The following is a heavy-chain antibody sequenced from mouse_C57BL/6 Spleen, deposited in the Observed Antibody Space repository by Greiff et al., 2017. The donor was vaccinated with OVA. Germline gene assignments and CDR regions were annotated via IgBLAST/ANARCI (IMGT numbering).Heavy chain of an antibody. V-gene: IGHV5-16*01. CDR3: ARDHYGSSYVSYWYFDV. CDR1: GFTFSDYY. J-gene: IGHJ1*03. D-gene: IGHD1-1*01. Sequence: EVHLVESEGGLVQPGSSMKLSCTASGFTFSDYYMAWVRQVPEKGLEWVANINYDGSSTYYLDSLKSRFIISRDNAKNILYLQMSSLKSEDTATYYCARDHYGSSYVSYWYFDVWGTGTTVTVSS. CDR2: INYDGSST.